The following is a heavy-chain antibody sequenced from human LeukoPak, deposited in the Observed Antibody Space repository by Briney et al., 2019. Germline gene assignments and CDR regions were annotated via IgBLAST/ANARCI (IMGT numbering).Heavy chain of an antibody. CDR3: ARDSNSGSLDY. Sequence: SETLSPTCAVSGGPISSSNWWSWVRPPPGKGLEWIGEIYHSGSTNYNPSLKSRVTISVDKSKNQFSLKLSSVTAADTAVYYCARDSNSGSLDYWGQGTLVTVSS. D-gene: IGHD1-26*01. V-gene: IGHV4-4*02. J-gene: IGHJ4*02. CDR2: IYHSGST. CDR1: GGPISSSNW.